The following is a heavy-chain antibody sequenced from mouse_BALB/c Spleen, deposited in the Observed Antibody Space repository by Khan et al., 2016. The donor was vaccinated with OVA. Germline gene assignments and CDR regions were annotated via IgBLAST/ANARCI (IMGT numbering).Heavy chain of an antibody. CDR3: ARSLIYYYGSSAY. CDR1: GYSITSDYA. J-gene: IGHJ3*01. CDR2: ISYSGST. V-gene: IGHV3-2*02. Sequence: EVELVESGPGLVKPSQSLSLTCTVTGYSITSDYAWNWIRQFPGNKLEWMGYISYSGSTSYNPSLKSRISITRDTSKNQFFLQLNSVTTEDTATYYGARSLIYYYGSSAYWGQGTLVTVS. D-gene: IGHD1-1*01.